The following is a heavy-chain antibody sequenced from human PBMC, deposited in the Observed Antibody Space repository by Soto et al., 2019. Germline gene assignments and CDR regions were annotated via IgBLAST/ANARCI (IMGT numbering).Heavy chain of an antibody. V-gene: IGHV4-30-4*01. CDR1: GGSIRNGDYY. CDR2: IYYSGST. Sequence: TLSLTCTVSGGSIRNGDYYWSWIRQPPGKGLEWIGYIYYSGSTYYNPSLKSRVTISVDTSKNQFSLKLSSVTAADTAVYYCARSSGVPYYDFWSGPSGFDYWGQGTLVTVSS. D-gene: IGHD3-3*01. CDR3: ARSSGVPYYDFWSGPSGFDY. J-gene: IGHJ4*02.